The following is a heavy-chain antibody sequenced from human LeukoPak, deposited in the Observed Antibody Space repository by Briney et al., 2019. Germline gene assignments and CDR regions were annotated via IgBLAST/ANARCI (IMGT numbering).Heavy chain of an antibody. CDR1: GGIFSSYA. D-gene: IGHD1-14*01. Sequence: SVKVSCKASGGIFSSYAISWVQQAPGQGLEWMGGIIPIFGTANYAQKFQGRVTITADESTSTAYMELSSLRSEDTAVYYCARVNLDEAFDIWGQGTMVTVSS. J-gene: IGHJ3*02. CDR2: IIPIFGTA. V-gene: IGHV1-69*13. CDR3: ARVNLDEAFDI.